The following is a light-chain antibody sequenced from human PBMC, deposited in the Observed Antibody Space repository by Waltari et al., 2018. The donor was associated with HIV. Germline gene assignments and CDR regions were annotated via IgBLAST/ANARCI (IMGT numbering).Light chain of an antibody. V-gene: IGKV3-15*01. J-gene: IGKJ4*01. Sequence: IMMTQSPATLSVSPGARATLSCRASQSVSTNLAWYQQNPGQAPRLLIYGASTRATGIPARVSGSGYGTDFTLTISSLQSEDSVTYYCQQYNNWPLAFGGGTKVEIK. CDR2: GAS. CDR1: QSVSTN. CDR3: QQYNNWPLA.